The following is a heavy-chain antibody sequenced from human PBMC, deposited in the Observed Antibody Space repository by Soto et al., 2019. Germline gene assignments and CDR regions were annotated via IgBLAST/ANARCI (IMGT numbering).Heavy chain of an antibody. CDR3: ARKGGGDCPGGDCFSLDF. V-gene: IGHV1-69*01. J-gene: IGHJ4*02. CDR2: IVPMSGTP. Sequence: QVQLVQSGAEVKKPGSSVKVSCKVSGATFRTNPIAWVRQAPGQGLEWMGGIVPMSGTPKYAQKFQDRVTIIADESTSTAYMELRTLSSEDTAIYYCARKGGGDCPGGDCFSLDFWGQGTLITVSS. D-gene: IGHD2-21*02. CDR1: GATFRTNP.